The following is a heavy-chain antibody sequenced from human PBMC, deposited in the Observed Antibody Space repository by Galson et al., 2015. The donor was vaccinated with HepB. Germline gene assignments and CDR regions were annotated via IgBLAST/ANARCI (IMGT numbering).Heavy chain of an antibody. Sequence: SLRLSCAASGFTFSSYAMSWVRQAPGKGLEWVSAISGSGGSTYYADSVKGRFTISRDNSKNTLYLQMNSLRAEDTAVYYCAKAFSPYSSGWVLDYWGQGTLVTVSS. CDR1: GFTFSSYA. J-gene: IGHJ4*02. V-gene: IGHV3-23*01. D-gene: IGHD6-19*01. CDR2: ISGSGGST. CDR3: AKAFSPYSSGWVLDY.